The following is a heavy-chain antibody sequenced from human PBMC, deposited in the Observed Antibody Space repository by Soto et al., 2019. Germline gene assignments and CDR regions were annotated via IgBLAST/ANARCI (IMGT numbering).Heavy chain of an antibody. CDR1: GFTFSSYA. CDR3: AKAKETNYDYVWGSYSPTGGYYYGMDV. D-gene: IGHD3-16*01. V-gene: IGHV3-23*01. Sequence: EVQLLESGGGLVQPGGSLRLSCAASGFTFSSYAMSWVRQAPGKGLEWVSAISGSGGSTYYADSVKGRFTISRDNSKNTLYLQMNSLRAEDTAVYYCAKAKETNYDYVWGSYSPTGGYYYGMDVWGQGTTVTVSS. J-gene: IGHJ6*02. CDR2: ISGSGGST.